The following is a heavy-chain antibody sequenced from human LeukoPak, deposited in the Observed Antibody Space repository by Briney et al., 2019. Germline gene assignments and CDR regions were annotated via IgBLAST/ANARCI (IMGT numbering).Heavy chain of an antibody. CDR3: ARDSGSVDY. J-gene: IGHJ4*02. Sequence: ASVEVSCKACGGTFSSYAVSWVRQAPGQGLEWMGGIIPIFGTANYAQKFQGRVTITADESTSTAYMELSSLRSEDTAVYYCARDSGSVDYWGQGTLVTVSS. CDR2: IIPIFGTA. D-gene: IGHD6-6*01. V-gene: IGHV1-69*13. CDR1: GGTFSSYA.